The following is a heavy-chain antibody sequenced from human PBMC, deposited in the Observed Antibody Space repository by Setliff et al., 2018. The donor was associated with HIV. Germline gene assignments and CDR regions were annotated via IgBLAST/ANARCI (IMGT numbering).Heavy chain of an antibody. CDR1: GYTFTSYY. CDR3: ARGSMSMVMFILVSAFDI. Sequence: VQVSCKASGYTFTSYYMHWVRQGPGQGLEWMGMINPSGVTTNYAQKFQGRITMTRDTSTSTVYMELRSLRSEDTAVYFCARGSMSMVMFILVSAFDIWGQGTLVTVSS. V-gene: IGHV1-46*01. D-gene: IGHD2-21*01. J-gene: IGHJ3*02. CDR2: INPSGVTT.